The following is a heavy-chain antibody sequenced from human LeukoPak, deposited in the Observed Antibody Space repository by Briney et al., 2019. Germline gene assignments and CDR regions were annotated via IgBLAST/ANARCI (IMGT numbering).Heavy chain of an antibody. J-gene: IGHJ3*02. CDR2: IYHSGST. CDR1: GYSISSGYY. D-gene: IGHD3-10*01. Sequence: PSETLSLTCAVSGYSISSGYYWGWIRQPPGKGLEWIGSIYHSGSTYYNPSLKSRVTIPVDTSKNQFSLKLSSVTAADTAVYYCARGVLLWFGELYAFDIWGQGTMVTVSS. V-gene: IGHV4-38-2*01. CDR3: ARGVLLWFGELYAFDI.